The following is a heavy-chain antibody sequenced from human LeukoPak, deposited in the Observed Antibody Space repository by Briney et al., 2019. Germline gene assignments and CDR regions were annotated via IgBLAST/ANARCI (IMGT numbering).Heavy chain of an antibody. Sequence: SETLSLTCTVSGGSISSYYWSWIRQPPGKGLEWIGYISYSGSTNYSPSLKSRVTISVDTSKNQFSLKLSSVTAADTAVYYCASSYNPYGAYNWFDPWGQGTLVTVSS. CDR2: ISYSGST. D-gene: IGHD4/OR15-4a*01. CDR3: ASSYNPYGAYNWFDP. J-gene: IGHJ5*02. CDR1: GGSISSYY. V-gene: IGHV4-59*08.